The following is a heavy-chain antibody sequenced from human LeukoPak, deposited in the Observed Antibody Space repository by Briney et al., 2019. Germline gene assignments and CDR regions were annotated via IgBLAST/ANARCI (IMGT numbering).Heavy chain of an antibody. V-gene: IGHV3-74*01. CDR2: INNDESGT. J-gene: IGHJ6*02. D-gene: IGHD3-3*02. CDR1: GFTFSSYW. CDR3: ARGALDYYYGMDV. Sequence: HTGGSLRLSCAASGFTFSSYWMHWVRQAPGKGLVWVSRINNDESGTSYADSVKGRFTISRDSAKNTLYLQMNSLRAEDTAVYYCARGALDYYYGMDVWGQGTTVTVS.